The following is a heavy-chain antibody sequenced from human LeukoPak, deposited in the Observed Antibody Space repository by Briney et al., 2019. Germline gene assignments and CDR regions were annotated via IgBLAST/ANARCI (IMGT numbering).Heavy chain of an antibody. CDR1: GFTFSDYY. CDR3: ARDLGYCSSTSCSPLDY. V-gene: IGHV3-11*01. J-gene: IGHJ4*02. Sequence: GGSLRLSCAASGFTFSDYYMSWIRQAPGKGLEWVSYISSSGSTIYYADSVQGRFTISRDNAKNSLYLQMNSLRAEDTAVYYCARDLGYCSSTSCSPLDYWGQGALVTVSS. D-gene: IGHD2-2*01. CDR2: ISSSGSTI.